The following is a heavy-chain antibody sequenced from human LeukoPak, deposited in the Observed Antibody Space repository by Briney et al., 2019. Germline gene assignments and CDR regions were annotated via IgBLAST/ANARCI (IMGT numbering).Heavy chain of an antibody. J-gene: IGHJ6*03. D-gene: IGHD3-3*01. CDR2: ISSSGSTI. CDR3: ARGFGVANYYYSMDV. Sequence: GGSLRLSCAASGFTFSSYEMNWVRQAPGKGLEWVSYISSSGSTIYYADSVKGRFTISRDNARNSVYLQMNSLRAEDMAIYYCARGFGVANYYYSMDVWGKGTTVTISS. V-gene: IGHV3-48*03. CDR1: GFTFSSYE.